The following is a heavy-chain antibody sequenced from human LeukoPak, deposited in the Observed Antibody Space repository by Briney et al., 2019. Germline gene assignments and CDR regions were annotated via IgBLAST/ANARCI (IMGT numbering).Heavy chain of an antibody. J-gene: IGHJ4*02. Sequence: GGSLRLFCAASGFTFSSYAMSWVRQAPGKGLEWVSAISGSGGSTYYADSVKGRFTISRDNSKNTLYLQMNSLRAEDTAVYYCAKDPSSSWHLDYWGQGTLVTVSS. CDR2: ISGSGGST. D-gene: IGHD6-13*01. CDR1: GFTFSSYA. V-gene: IGHV3-23*01. CDR3: AKDPSSSWHLDY.